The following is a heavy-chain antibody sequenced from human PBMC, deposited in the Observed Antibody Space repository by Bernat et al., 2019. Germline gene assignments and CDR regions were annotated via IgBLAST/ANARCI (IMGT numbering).Heavy chain of an antibody. J-gene: IGHJ6*02. Sequence: EVQLVESGGGLVKPGGSLRLSCAASGFTFSSYSMNWVRQAPGKGLEWVSSISSSSYIYYADSVKGRFTISRDNAKNSLYLQMNSLRAEDTAVYYRARDPTNYYYYYGMDVWGQGTTVTVSS. V-gene: IGHV3-21*01. CDR1: GFTFSSYS. CDR3: ARDPTNYYYYYGMDV. CDR2: ISSSSYI.